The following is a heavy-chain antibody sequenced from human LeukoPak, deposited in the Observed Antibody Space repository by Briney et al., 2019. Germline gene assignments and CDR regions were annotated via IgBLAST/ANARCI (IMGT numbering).Heavy chain of an antibody. CDR1: GYTFTGYY. CDR2: ITPNSGGT. V-gene: IGHV1-2*02. J-gene: IGHJ5*02. CDR3: ARVWGQLANWFDP. D-gene: IGHD6-6*01. Sequence: ASVKVSCKASGYTFTGYYMHWVRQAPGQGLEWMGWITPNSGGTNYAQKFQGRVTMTRDTSISTAYMELSRLRSDDTAVYYCARVWGQLANWFDPWGQGTLVTVSS.